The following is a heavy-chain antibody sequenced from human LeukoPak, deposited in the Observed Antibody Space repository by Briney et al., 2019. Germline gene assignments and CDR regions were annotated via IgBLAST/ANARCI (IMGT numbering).Heavy chain of an antibody. CDR3: ARGYYMDV. J-gene: IGHJ6*03. V-gene: IGHV3-9*03. Sequence: PGGSLRLSCVASGFTFDDYVMHWVRQAPGKGLEWVSGISWNNDNVGYADSVKGRFTISRDNAKNSLYLQMNSLRAEDMALYYCARGYYMDVWGKGTTVTVSS. CDR2: ISWNNDNV. CDR1: GFTFDDYV.